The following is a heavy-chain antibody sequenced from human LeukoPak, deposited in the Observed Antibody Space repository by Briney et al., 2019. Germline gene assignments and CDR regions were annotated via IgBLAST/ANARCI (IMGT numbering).Heavy chain of an antibody. CDR2: ISYDGSNK. V-gene: IGHV3-30*18. Sequence: GGSLRLSCAASGFTFSSYGMHWVRQAPDKGLEWVAVISYDGSNKYYADSVKGRFTISRDNSKNTLYLQMNSLRAEDTALYYCAKCPVTFGGVIVITTGYFDYWAREPWSPSPQ. D-gene: IGHD3-16*02. CDR1: GFTFSSYG. CDR3: AKCPVTFGGVIVITTGYFDY. J-gene: IGHJ4*02.